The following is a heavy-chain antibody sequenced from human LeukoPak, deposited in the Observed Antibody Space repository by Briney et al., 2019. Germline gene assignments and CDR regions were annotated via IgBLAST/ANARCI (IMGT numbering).Heavy chain of an antibody. CDR2: IYTSGST. CDR1: GGSISSYY. J-gene: IGHJ6*03. CDR3: ARVFARATVQYYYYYMDV. V-gene: IGHV4-4*07. D-gene: IGHD4-11*01. Sequence: SETLSLTCTVSGGSISSYYWSWIRQPAGKGLEWIGRIYTSGSTNYNPSLKSRVTMSVDTSKNQFSLKLSSVTAADTAVYYCARVFARATVQYYYYYMDVWGKGTTVTVSS.